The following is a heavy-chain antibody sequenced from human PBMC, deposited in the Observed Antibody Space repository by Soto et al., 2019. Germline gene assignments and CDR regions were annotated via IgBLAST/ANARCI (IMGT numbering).Heavy chain of an antibody. J-gene: IGHJ4*02. CDR3: ARHFFGWGWQWDY. CDR2: MNPNSGNT. CDR1: GYTFTGYY. Sequence: ASVKVSCKASGYTFTGYYMHWVRQATGQGLEWMGWMNPNSGNTGYAQKFQGRVTMTRNTSISTAYMELSSLRSEDTAVYYCARHFFGWGWQWDYWGQGTLVTVSS. D-gene: IGHD3-9*01. V-gene: IGHV1-8*02.